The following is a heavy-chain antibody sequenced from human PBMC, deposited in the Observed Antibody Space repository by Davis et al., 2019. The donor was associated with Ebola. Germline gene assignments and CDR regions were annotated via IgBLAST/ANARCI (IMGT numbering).Heavy chain of an antibody. Sequence: GESLKISCAASGFTFSSYAMNWVRQAPGKGLEWVSTITGSGDSTYYADSLKGRFTISRDNSKNMLYLQMNSLRAEDTAVYYCAKVEGAPFDYWGQGTLVTVSS. D-gene: IGHD1-1*01. CDR3: AKVEGAPFDY. V-gene: IGHV3-23*01. CDR1: GFTFSSYA. J-gene: IGHJ4*02. CDR2: ITGSGDST.